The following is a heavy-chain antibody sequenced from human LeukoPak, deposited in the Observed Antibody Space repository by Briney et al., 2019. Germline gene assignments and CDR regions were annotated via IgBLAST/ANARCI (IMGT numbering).Heavy chain of an antibody. CDR1: GGSISIYY. D-gene: IGHD1-7*01. V-gene: IGHV4-59*01. CDR2: VYNSGST. J-gene: IGHJ4*02. CDR3: ARDRELFY. Sequence: SETLSLTCTVSGGSISIYYWSWIRQPPGKGLEWLGYVYNSGSTDYNPSLKSRVTISADTSKNQFSLKLSSVTAADTAVYYCARDRELFYWGQGTLVTVSP.